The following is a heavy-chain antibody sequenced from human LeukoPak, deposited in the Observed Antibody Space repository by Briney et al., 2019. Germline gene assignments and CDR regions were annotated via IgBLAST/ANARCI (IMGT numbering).Heavy chain of an antibody. V-gene: IGHV4-30-2*01. CDR3: ARVTYSASSISVDGFDI. D-gene: IGHD6-6*01. J-gene: IGHJ3*02. Sequence: SETLSLTCAVSGGAISSGGYSSSWIWPRPGKGVEWIGYIYHSGSTYYNPPLKRRVTMSVDTSKNTFSLKLSSVTAADTAVYYCARVTYSASSISVDGFDIWGQGTMVTVSS. CDR1: GGAISSGGYS. CDR2: IYHSGST.